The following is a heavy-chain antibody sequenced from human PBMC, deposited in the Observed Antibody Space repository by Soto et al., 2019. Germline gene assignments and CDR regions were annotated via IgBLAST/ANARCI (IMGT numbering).Heavy chain of an antibody. Sequence: LRLSCAASGFTFSSYAMHWVRQAPGKGLEWVAVISYDGSNKYYADSVKGRFTISRDNSKNTLYLQMNSLRAEDTAVYYCAREDTYYDILTGYNSGNYGMDVWGQGTTVTVSS. CDR1: GFTFSSYA. D-gene: IGHD3-9*01. CDR3: AREDTYYDILTGYNSGNYGMDV. CDR2: ISYDGSNK. J-gene: IGHJ6*02. V-gene: IGHV3-30-3*01.